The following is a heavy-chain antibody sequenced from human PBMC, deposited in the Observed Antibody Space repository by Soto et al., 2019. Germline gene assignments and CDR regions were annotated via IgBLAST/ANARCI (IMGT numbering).Heavy chain of an antibody. D-gene: IGHD1-26*01. J-gene: IGHJ6*02. V-gene: IGHV1-69*13. Sequence: SVKVSCKASGGTFSSYASSWVRQAPGQGLEWMGGIIPIFGTANYAQKFQGRVTITADESTSTAYMELSSLRSEDTAVYYCARDGIVGALRVDYYYGMDVWGQGTTVTVSS. CDR3: ARDGIVGALRVDYYYGMDV. CDR2: IIPIFGTA. CDR1: GGTFSSYA.